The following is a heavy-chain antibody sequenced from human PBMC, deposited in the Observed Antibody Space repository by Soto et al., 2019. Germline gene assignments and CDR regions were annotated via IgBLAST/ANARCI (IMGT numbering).Heavy chain of an antibody. J-gene: IGHJ4*02. CDR3: AKDLIESQWPYYFDY. CDR1: GFTFSSYA. CDR2: ISGSGGST. Sequence: GGSLRLSCAASGFTFSSYAMSWVRQAPGKGLEWVSAISGSGGSTYYADSVKGRFTISRDNSKNTLYLQMNSLRAEDTAVYYCAKDLIESQWPYYFDYWGQGTLVTVSS. D-gene: IGHD6-19*01. V-gene: IGHV3-23*01.